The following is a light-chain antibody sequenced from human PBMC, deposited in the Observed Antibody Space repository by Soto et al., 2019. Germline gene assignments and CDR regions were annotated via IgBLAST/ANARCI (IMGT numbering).Light chain of an antibody. CDR2: DAS. CDR1: QSVSSH. CDR3: QQYGSSPSIT. Sequence: EIVLTHSPATLSLSPGERATLSCRASQSVSSHLAWYQQKPGQAPRLLIYDASNRATGIPARFSGSGSGTDFTLTISSLEPEDFAVYYCQQYGSSPSITFGQGTRLEIK. V-gene: IGKV3-11*01. J-gene: IGKJ5*01.